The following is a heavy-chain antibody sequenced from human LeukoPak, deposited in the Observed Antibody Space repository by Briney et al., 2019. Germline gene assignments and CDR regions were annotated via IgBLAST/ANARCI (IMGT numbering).Heavy chain of an antibody. CDR1: GFTFSSYS. J-gene: IGHJ3*02. Sequence: GGSLRLSCAASGFTFSSYSMNWVRQAPGKGLELVSSISSSSSYIYYADSVKGRFTISRDNAKNSLYLQMNSLRAEDTAVYYCAREFVWTVIPPRAFDIWGQGTMVTVSS. D-gene: IGHD3/OR15-3a*01. V-gene: IGHV3-21*01. CDR2: ISSSSSYI. CDR3: AREFVWTVIPPRAFDI.